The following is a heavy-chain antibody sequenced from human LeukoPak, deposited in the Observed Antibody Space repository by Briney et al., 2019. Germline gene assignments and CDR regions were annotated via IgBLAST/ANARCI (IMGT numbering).Heavy chain of an antibody. Sequence: GGSLRLSCAASGFTFSSYGMEWVRQAPGKGLEWVAVIWYDGSNKCYADSVKGRFTISRDNAKNTLYLQMNSLRAEDTAVYYCARVGHCNGGSCYGVDVWGQGTTVTVSS. CDR2: IWYDGSNK. V-gene: IGHV3-33*01. CDR3: ARVGHCNGGSCYGVDV. J-gene: IGHJ6*02. D-gene: IGHD2-15*01. CDR1: GFTFSSYG.